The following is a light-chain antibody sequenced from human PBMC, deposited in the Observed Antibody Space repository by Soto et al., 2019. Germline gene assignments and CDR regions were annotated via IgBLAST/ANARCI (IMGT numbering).Light chain of an antibody. CDR3: HQYIDWPLT. Sequence: EIVMTQSPATLSVSPGQRATLSCRASQSVNNNLAWYKQIPGQAPRLLIYGASTRATGVPARFSGSGSCTYFSLTISSLQSDDSAVYFCHQYIDWPLTFGGGTKVEIK. CDR1: QSVNNN. V-gene: IGKV3D-15*01. J-gene: IGKJ4*01. CDR2: GAS.